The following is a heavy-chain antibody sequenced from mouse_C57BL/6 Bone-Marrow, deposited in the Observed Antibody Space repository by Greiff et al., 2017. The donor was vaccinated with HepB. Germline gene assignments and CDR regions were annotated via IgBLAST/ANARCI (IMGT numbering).Heavy chain of an antibody. J-gene: IGHJ3*01. D-gene: IGHD1-1*01. CDR3: ARRDYGSSLFAY. Sequence: VQLQQSGAELARPGASVKLSCKASGYTFTSYGISWVKQRTGQGLEWIGEIYPRSGNTYYNEKFKGKATLTADKSSSTAYMELRSLTSEDSAVYFCARRDYGSSLFAYWGQGTLVTVSA. CDR2: IYPRSGNT. V-gene: IGHV1-81*01. CDR1: GYTFTSYG.